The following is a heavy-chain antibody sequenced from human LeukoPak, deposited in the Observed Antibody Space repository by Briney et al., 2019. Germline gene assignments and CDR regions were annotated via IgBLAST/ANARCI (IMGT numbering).Heavy chain of an antibody. CDR3: ARDVGSGYSYGFDY. Sequence: ASVKVSCKDSGYTFTGYYMHWARQAPGQGREWMGHNNPNSGSTNYAQKVQSRVTMTRDTSISTAYMELSRLRADDTAVYYCARDVGSGYSYGFDYWGQGTLVTVSS. D-gene: IGHD5-18*01. CDR2: NNPNSGST. V-gene: IGHV1-2*06. J-gene: IGHJ4*02. CDR1: GYTFTGYY.